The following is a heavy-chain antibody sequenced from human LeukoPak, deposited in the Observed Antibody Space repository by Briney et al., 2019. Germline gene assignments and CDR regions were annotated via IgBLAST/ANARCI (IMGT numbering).Heavy chain of an antibody. CDR2: IYTSAST. V-gene: IGHV4-61*02. D-gene: IGHD2-2*01. CDR3: ARGGAAMDY. CDR1: GGSISSGSYY. Sequence: SQTLSLTCTVSGGSISSGSYYWSWIRQPAGKGLEWIGRIYTSASTNYNPSLKSRVTISVDTSKNQFSLKLSSVTAADTAVYYCARGGAAMDYWGQGTLVTVSS. J-gene: IGHJ4*02.